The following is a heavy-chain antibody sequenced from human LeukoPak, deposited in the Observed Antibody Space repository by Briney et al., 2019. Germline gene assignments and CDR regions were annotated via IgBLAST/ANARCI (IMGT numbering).Heavy chain of an antibody. V-gene: IGHV1-2*02. CDR1: GYTFTAYF. D-gene: IGHD3-10*01. Sequence: ASVKVSCKASGYTFTAYFMHWVRQAPGQGLEWMGCINPDSGATNYAQKFQGRVTMTRDTSITTAYMELSRLASDDAAVYFCATTSRDSDAYYDYLNYWGQGTLISVRS. CDR3: ATTSRDSDAYYDYLNY. J-gene: IGHJ4*02. CDR2: INPDSGAT.